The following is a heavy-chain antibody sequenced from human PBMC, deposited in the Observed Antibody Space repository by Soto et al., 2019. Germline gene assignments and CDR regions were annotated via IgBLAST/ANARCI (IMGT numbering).Heavy chain of an antibody. J-gene: IGHJ3*02. V-gene: IGHV3-23*01. CDR1: GFTFASYV. CDR3: VKMEADRALDVFDI. Sequence: EVQLLESGGGLVQPGGSLRLSCAASGFTFASYVMTWVRQAPGKGLEWVSMIIGSGDSAYYADSVKGRFTISRENSKNTLYLQMNSLRVEDTAVYYCVKMEADRALDVFDIWGQGTMVTVSS. CDR2: IIGSGDSA. D-gene: IGHD3-10*01.